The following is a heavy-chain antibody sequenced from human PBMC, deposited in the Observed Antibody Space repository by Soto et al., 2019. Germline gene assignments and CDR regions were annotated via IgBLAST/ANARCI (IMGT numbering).Heavy chain of an antibody. V-gene: IGHV3-48*01. CDR2: ISGSSSTI. CDR3: ASDPAEDY. CDR1: GFTFSSYS. Sequence: EVQLVESGGGMVQPGGSLRLSCAATGFTFSSYSMNWVRQAPGKGLEWISYISGSSSTIYYADSVEGRFTISRDNAKNSLYLQMSSLRAEDTSVYYCASDPAEDYWGQGTLVPVSS. J-gene: IGHJ4*02.